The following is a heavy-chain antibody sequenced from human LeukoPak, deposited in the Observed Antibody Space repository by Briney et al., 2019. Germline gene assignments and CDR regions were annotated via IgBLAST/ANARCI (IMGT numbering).Heavy chain of an antibody. CDR1: GYTFTDYY. Sequence: ASVKVSCKASGYTFTDYYMHWVRQAPGQGLEWMGWINPHSGGTDHAQKFQGRVTMTRDTSISTAYMELSRLRSDDTAVYYCARVLFYSSGNKSNRVDYWGQGTLVTVSS. D-gene: IGHD6-19*01. CDR2: INPHSGGT. CDR3: ARVLFYSSGNKSNRVDY. J-gene: IGHJ4*02. V-gene: IGHV1-2*02.